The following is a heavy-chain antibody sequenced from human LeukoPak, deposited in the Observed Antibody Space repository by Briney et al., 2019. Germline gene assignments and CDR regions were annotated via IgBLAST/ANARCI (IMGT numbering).Heavy chain of an antibody. CDR1: GFTFSSYS. CDR2: ISGSSSTI. V-gene: IGHV3-48*01. Sequence: GGSLRLSCAASGFTFSSYSMNWVRQAPGKGLEWVSYISGSSSTIYYAASVKGRFTISRDNAKNSLYLQMNSLRAEDTAVYYCARDGTMVRGVILAHDAFDIWGQGTMVTVSS. CDR3: ARDGTMVRGVILAHDAFDI. J-gene: IGHJ3*02. D-gene: IGHD3-10*01.